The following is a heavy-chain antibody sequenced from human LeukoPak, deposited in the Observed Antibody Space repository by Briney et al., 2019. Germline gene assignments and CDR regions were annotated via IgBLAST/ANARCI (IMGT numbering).Heavy chain of an antibody. V-gene: IGHV3-30*02. J-gene: IGHJ5*02. CDR1: GFTFSSYG. Sequence: PGGSLRLSCAASGFTFSSYGMHWVRQAPGKGLEWVAFIRYDGSNKYYADSVKGRFTISRDNSKNTLYLQMNSLRAEDTAVYYCAKEGAVAGRNWFDPWGQGTLVTVSS. CDR3: AKEGAVAGRNWFDP. D-gene: IGHD6-19*01. CDR2: IRYDGSNK.